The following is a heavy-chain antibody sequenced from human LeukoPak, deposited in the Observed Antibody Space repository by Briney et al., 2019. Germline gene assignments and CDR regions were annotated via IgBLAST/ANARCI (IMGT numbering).Heavy chain of an antibody. CDR2: MNPNSGNT. CDR3: ARDLGYCSGGSCYIWFDP. V-gene: IGHV1-8*01. CDR1: GYTFTSYD. D-gene: IGHD2-15*01. J-gene: IGHJ5*02. Sequence: ASVKVSCKASGYTFTSYDINWVRQATGQGLEWMGWMNPNSGNTGYAQKFQGRVTMTRNTSISTAYMELSSLRSEDTAVYYCARDLGYCSGGSCYIWFDPWGQGTLVTVSS.